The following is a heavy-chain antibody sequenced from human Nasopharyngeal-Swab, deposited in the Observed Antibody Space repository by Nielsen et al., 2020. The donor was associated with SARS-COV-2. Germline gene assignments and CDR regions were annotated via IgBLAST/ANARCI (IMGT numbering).Heavy chain of an antibody. Sequence: GGSLRLSCAASGFTFSSYIMNWFRQAPGKGLEWVSSISSSSSYIYYADSVKGRFTISRDNAKNSLYLQMNSLRAEDTAVYYCARDKGIQYCSSTSCYESMIDYYGMDVWGQGTTVTVSS. CDR2: ISSSSSYI. CDR1: GFTFSSYI. D-gene: IGHD2-2*01. V-gene: IGHV3-21*01. J-gene: IGHJ6*02. CDR3: ARDKGIQYCSSTSCYESMIDYYGMDV.